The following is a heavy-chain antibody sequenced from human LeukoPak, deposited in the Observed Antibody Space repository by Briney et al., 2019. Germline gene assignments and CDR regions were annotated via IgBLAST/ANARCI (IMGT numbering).Heavy chain of an antibody. V-gene: IGHV4-4*07. Sequence: SETLSLTCTVSGGSLWSFYWSWVRQPAGKGLEWIGRIYTSGSTNYNPSLKSRVTMSVDTSKNQFSLKLSSVTAADTAVYYCARDGPYYDSSGYRFDYWGQGTLVTVSS. CDR2: IYTSGST. D-gene: IGHD3-22*01. CDR1: GGSLWSFY. J-gene: IGHJ4*02. CDR3: ARDGPYYDSSGYRFDY.